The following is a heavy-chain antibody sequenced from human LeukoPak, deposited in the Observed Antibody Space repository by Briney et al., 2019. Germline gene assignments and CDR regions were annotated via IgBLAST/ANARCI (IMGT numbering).Heavy chain of an antibody. D-gene: IGHD4-23*01. Sequence: GGSLRLSCTASGFTFGEYAMSWVRQAPGKGLEWVGFIRGKPYGGTTEYAASVKGRFTISRDDSESIAYLQMNSLKTEDTAVYYCTRDVPYGGNSGDFDYRGQGALVTVSS. J-gene: IGHJ4*02. V-gene: IGHV3-49*04. CDR1: GFTFGEYA. CDR2: IRGKPYGGTT. CDR3: TRDVPYGGNSGDFDY.